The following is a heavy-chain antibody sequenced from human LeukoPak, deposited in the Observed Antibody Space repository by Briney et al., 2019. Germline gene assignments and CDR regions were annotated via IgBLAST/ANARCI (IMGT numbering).Heavy chain of an antibody. CDR1: GGSISSYY. V-gene: IGHV4-59*01. Sequence: PSETLSLTCTVSGGSISSYYWSRIRQPPGKGLEWIGYIYYSGSTNYNPSLKSRVTISVDTSKNQFSLKLSSVTAADTAVYYCARQTTGRQWFDPWGQGTLVTVSS. J-gene: IGHJ5*02. D-gene: IGHD4-17*01. CDR2: IYYSGST. CDR3: ARQTTGRQWFDP.